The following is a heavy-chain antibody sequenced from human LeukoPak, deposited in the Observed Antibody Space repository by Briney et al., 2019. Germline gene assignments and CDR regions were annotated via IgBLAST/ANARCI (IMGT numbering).Heavy chain of an antibody. CDR2: ISSSSSYI. CDR3: AGMNFYGDYCDY. V-gene: IGHV3-21*01. D-gene: IGHD4-17*01. CDR1: EFTFSSYT. J-gene: IGHJ4*02. Sequence: PGGSLRLSCAASEFTFSSYTMKWVRQAPGKGLEWVSSISSSSSYIYYADSVKGRFTISRDNAKNSLYLQMNSLRAEDTAVYYCAGMNFYGDYCDYWGQGTLVTVSS.